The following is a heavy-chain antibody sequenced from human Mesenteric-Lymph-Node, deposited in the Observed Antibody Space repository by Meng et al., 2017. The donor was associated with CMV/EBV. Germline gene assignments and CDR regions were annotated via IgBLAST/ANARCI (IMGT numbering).Heavy chain of an antibody. D-gene: IGHD6-6*01. J-gene: IGHJ6*02. CDR3: ARAIAARPDYYYGMDV. Sequence: ASVKVSCKASGYTFTSYGISWVRQAPGQGLEWMGWISAYNGNTNYAQKLQGRVTMTTDTSTSTAYMELSSLRSEDTAVYYCARAIAARPDYYYGMDVWGQGTTVTVSS. CDR1: GYTFTSYG. V-gene: IGHV1-18*01. CDR2: ISAYNGNT.